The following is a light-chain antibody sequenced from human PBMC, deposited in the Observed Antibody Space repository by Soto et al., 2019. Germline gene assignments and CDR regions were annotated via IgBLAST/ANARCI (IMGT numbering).Light chain of an antibody. V-gene: IGKV3-20*01. CDR2: GAS. J-gene: IGKJ1*01. CDR1: QTASSTY. Sequence: EIVLTQSPGTLSLSPGERATLSCSASQTASSTYLAWYQQKFGQAPRLLIYGASNRATGIPDRFTGSGSGTDFTLTISRLEPEDFAIYYCQQFDGSPRTFGQGTKVDNK. CDR3: QQFDGSPRT.